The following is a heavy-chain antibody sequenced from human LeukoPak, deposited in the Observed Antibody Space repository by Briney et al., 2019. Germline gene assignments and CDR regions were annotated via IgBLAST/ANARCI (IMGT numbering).Heavy chain of an antibody. Sequence: PGRSLRLSCAASGFTVSNYGMHWVRQAPGKGLEWVSIIYSGGSTYYADSVKGRFTISRDSSKNTLHLQMNSLRAEDTAVYYCARDSGEYWGQGTLVTVSS. CDR2: IYSGGST. CDR3: ARDSGEY. CDR1: GFTVSNYG. D-gene: IGHD7-27*01. V-gene: IGHV3-53*01. J-gene: IGHJ4*02.